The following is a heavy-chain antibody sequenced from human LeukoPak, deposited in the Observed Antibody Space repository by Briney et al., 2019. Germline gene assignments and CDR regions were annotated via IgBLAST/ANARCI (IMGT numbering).Heavy chain of an antibody. Sequence: GGSLRLSCAASGFTFSSYSMNWVRQAPGKGLEWVSSISSSSSYIYYADSVKGRFTISRDNAKNSLYLQMNSLRAEDTAVYYCATDSRDNYCGGDCYYSYYFDYWGQGTLVTVSS. CDR3: ATDSRDNYCGGDCYYSYYFDY. CDR2: ISSSSSYI. CDR1: GFTFSSYS. D-gene: IGHD2-21*02. J-gene: IGHJ4*02. V-gene: IGHV3-21*01.